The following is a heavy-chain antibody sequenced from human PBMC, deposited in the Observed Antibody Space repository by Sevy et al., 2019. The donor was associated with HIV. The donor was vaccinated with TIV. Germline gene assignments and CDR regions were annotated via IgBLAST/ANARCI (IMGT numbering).Heavy chain of an antibody. D-gene: IGHD2-2*01. Sequence: GGSLRLSCAASGFTLSTYSMNWVRQAPGKGLEWVSSISSSSSYIYYADSVKGRFTISSANARNSLYLQMNSLIADETAVYYCVRDGGCSSTSCPLYFDYWGQGTLVTISS. CDR3: VRDGGCSSTSCPLYFDY. V-gene: IGHV3-21*01. CDR1: GFTLSTYS. CDR2: ISSSSSYI. J-gene: IGHJ4*02.